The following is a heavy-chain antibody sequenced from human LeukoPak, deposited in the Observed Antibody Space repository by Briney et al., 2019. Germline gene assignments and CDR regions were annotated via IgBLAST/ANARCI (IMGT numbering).Heavy chain of an antibody. J-gene: IGHJ4*02. V-gene: IGHV3-43*01. CDR2: ISWDGTT. CDR3: VKDLSYESSGSVFDY. CDR1: GFTFEDYT. D-gene: IGHD3-22*01. Sequence: TGGSLRLSCAASGFTFEDYTMHWVRHAPGKTLEWVSLISWDGTTYYTDSMKGRFTIYRDNSKNSLYRQTDTLRSEDTAYYYCVKDLSYESSGSVFDYWGQGTLVTASS.